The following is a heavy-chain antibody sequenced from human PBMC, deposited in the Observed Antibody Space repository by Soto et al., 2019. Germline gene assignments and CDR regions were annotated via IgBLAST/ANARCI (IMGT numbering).Heavy chain of an antibody. CDR2: ITGSGGKT. D-gene: IGHD6-13*01. CDR1: GIPLRNFA. V-gene: IGHV3-23*01. CDR3: EQGGQQLVPSRWFDP. J-gene: IGHJ5*02. Sequence: EVQLLESGGGLVQPGGSLRLSCAASGIPLRNFAMSWVRQVPGKGLEWVSSITGSGGKTYYTDSVKGRFTISRDNSKNTVYRAADSRRAAVRPQYYGEQGGQQLVPSRWFDPWGRGTLVSVSS.